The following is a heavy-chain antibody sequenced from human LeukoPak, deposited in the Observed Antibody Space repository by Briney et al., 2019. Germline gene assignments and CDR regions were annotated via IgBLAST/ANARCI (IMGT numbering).Heavy chain of an antibody. CDR2: TNHSGST. D-gene: IGHD3-3*01. CDR1: GGSFSGYY. V-gene: IGHV4-34*01. CDR3: ARPPRWSGYYGHAFDI. Sequence: SETLSLTCAVYGGSFSGYYWSWIRQPPGKGLEWIGETNHSGSTNYNPSLKSRVTISVDTSKNQFSLKLSSVTAADTAVYYCARPPRWSGYYGHAFDIWGQGTMVTVSS. J-gene: IGHJ3*02.